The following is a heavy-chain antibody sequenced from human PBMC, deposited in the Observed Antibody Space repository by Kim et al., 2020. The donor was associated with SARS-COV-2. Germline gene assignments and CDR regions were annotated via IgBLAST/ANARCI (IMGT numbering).Heavy chain of an antibody. J-gene: IGHJ4*02. D-gene: IGHD1-26*01. CDR3: ARGNLREDYFDY. V-gene: IGHV3-33*01. Sequence: YDDSVKGRFTISRDNSKNTLYLQMNSLRAEDTAVYYCARGNLREDYFDYWGQGTLVTVSS.